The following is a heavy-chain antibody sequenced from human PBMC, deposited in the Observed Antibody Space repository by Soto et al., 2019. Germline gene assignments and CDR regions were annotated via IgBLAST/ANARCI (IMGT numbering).Heavy chain of an antibody. CDR2: INGGGGST. V-gene: IGHV3-23*01. Sequence: GGSLRLSCAASGFTFTSYAMSWVRQAPGKGLEWVSTINGGGGSTYYADSVKGRFTISRDNSKNTLYLQMNSLRAEDTAVYYCAKESGSSITTREGYWGQGTLVTVSS. CDR1: GFTFTSYA. J-gene: IGHJ4*02. D-gene: IGHD1-20*01. CDR3: AKESGSSITTREGY.